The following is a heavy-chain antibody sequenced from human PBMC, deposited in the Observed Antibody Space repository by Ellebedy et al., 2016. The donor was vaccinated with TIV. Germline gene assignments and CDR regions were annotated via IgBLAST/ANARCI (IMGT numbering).Heavy chain of an antibody. V-gene: IGHV3-30*18. CDR3: AKAGGGGAPDDY. Sequence: GESLKISCAASGFMFNTYAMHWVRQAPGKGLEWVAIISYDSGNKFYTDSVKGRFTVSRDNAKNTLYLHLNGLRVEDTAINYCAKAGGGGAPDDYWGQGTLVTVSS. CDR2: ISYDSGNK. D-gene: IGHD1-26*01. CDR1: GFMFNTYA. J-gene: IGHJ4*02.